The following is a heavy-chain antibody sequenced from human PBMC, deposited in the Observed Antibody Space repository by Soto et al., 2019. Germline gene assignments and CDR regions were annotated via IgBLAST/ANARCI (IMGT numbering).Heavy chain of an antibody. D-gene: IGHD3-16*02. V-gene: IGHV4-31*03. CDR2: IYYSGST. J-gene: IGHJ4*02. Sequence: QVQLQESGPGLVKPSQTLSLTCTVSGGSISSGVYYWNWIRQYPGKGLEWIGYIYYSGSTYYNPSLKSRVTISVDTSKNQFSLKLSSVTAADTAVYYWARGGSYHELVSDHWGKGTLVTVSS. CDR1: GGSISSGVYY. CDR3: ARGGSYHELVSDH.